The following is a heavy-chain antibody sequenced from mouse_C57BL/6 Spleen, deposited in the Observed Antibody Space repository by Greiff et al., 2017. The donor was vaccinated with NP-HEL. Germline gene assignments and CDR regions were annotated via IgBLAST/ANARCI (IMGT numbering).Heavy chain of an antibody. CDR2: IYPGDGDT. Sequence: QVQLQQSGPELVKPGASVKISCKASGYAFSSSWMNWVKQRPGKGLEWIGRIYPGDGDTNYNGKFKGKATLTADKSSSTAYMQLSSLTSEDSAVYFCARSHYYGSSYNFDYWGQGTTLTVSS. CDR1: GYAFSSSW. V-gene: IGHV1-82*01. CDR3: ARSHYYGSSYNFDY. J-gene: IGHJ2*01. D-gene: IGHD1-1*01.